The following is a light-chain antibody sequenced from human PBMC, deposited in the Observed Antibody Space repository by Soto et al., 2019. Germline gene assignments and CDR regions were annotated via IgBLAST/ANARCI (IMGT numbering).Light chain of an antibody. CDR2: WAS. Sequence: DIVMTQSPDSLAVSLGERATINCKSSQSVLYSSNNKNYLAWYQQKPGQPPKLLIYWASTRESGVPGRFSGSGSGTDFTLTISSLQAEDLAAYYCQQYYSTPYTFGQGTKLEIK. CDR3: QQYYSTPYT. J-gene: IGKJ2*01. CDR1: QSVLYSSNNKNY. V-gene: IGKV4-1*01.